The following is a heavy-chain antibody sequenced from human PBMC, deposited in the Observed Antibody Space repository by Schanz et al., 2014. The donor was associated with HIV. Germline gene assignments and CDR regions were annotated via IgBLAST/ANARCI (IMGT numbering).Heavy chain of an antibody. CDR1: GYTFISYG. J-gene: IGHJ4*02. D-gene: IGHD1-26*01. CDR3: ARDRPVIVGATRADGGTDFDY. V-gene: IGHV1-18*01. CDR2: ISAYNGNT. Sequence: QVQLVQSGTEVKKPGASVKVSCKASGYTFISYGISWVRQAPGQGLEWMGWISAYNGNTNYAQKFQGRLTITTDTSTSTAYMELRSLRSDDTAVYYCARDRPVIVGATRADGGTDFDYWGQGTLVTVSS.